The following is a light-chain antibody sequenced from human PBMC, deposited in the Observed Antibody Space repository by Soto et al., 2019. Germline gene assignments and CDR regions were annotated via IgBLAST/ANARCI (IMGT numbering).Light chain of an antibody. CDR1: RSDVGAYNY. J-gene: IGLJ1*01. CDR2: EVT. Sequence: QSVLTQPASVSGSPGQSIAISCTGTRSDVGAYNYVSWYQQHPGKAPKLMISEVTNRPSGVSDRFSGSKSGNTASLTISGLQAEDEADYYCSSYAGSNTDYVFGTGTKVTVL. CDR3: SSYAGSNTDYV. V-gene: IGLV2-14*01.